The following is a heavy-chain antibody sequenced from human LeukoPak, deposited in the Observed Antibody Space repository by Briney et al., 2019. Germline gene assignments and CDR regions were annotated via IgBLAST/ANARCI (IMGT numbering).Heavy chain of an antibody. CDR3: ARDSDSGSYDAFDI. CDR1: GFTFSSYA. Sequence: GGSLRLSCAASGFTFSSYAMHWVRQAPGKGLEWVAVISYDGSNKYYADSVKGRFTISRDNSKNTLYLQMNSLRAEDTAVYYCARDSDSGSYDAFDIWGQGTMVTVSS. V-gene: IGHV3-30-3*01. D-gene: IGHD1-26*01. CDR2: ISYDGSNK. J-gene: IGHJ3*02.